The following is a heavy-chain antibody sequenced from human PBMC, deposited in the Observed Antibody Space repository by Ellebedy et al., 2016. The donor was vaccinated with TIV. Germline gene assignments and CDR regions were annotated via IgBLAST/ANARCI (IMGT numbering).Heavy chain of an antibody. CDR1: GYTFTSYG. D-gene: IGHD3-3*01. Sequence: ASVKVSCXASGYTFTSYGISWVRQAPGQGLEWMGWISAYNGNTNYAQKLQGRVTMTTDTSTSTAYMELRSLRSDDTAVYYCARDRDYDFWSGYYPDAFDIWGQGTMVTVSS. CDR2: ISAYNGNT. V-gene: IGHV1-18*01. J-gene: IGHJ3*02. CDR3: ARDRDYDFWSGYYPDAFDI.